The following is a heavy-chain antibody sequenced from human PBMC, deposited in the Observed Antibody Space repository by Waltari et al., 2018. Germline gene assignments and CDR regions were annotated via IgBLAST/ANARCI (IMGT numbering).Heavy chain of an antibody. J-gene: IGHJ4*02. CDR1: GFTFSSYG. CDR2: IWYDVSNK. CDR3: ARPDYGDYGGGYYFDY. Sequence: QVQLVESGGGVVQPGRSLRLSCAASGFTFSSYGMHWVRQAPGKGLEWVAGIWYDVSNKDYADSVKGRFTISRDNSKNTLYLQMNSLRAEDTAVYYCARPDYGDYGGGYYFDYWGQGTLVTVSS. V-gene: IGHV3-33*01. D-gene: IGHD4-17*01.